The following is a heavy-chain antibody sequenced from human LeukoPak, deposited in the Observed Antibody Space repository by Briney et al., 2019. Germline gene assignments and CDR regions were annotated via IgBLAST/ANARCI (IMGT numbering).Heavy chain of an antibody. CDR2: IYPGDSDT. V-gene: IGHV5-51*01. CDR1: GYSFTSYW. CDR3: ARSLYYDYVWGSYRYIGAFDI. J-gene: IGHJ3*02. Sequence: GESLKISCKGSGYSFTSYWIGWVRQMPGKGLAWMGIIYPGDSDTRYSPSFQGQVTISADKSISTAYLQWSSLKASDTAMYYCARSLYYDYVWGSYRYIGAFDIWGQGTMVTVSS. D-gene: IGHD3-16*02.